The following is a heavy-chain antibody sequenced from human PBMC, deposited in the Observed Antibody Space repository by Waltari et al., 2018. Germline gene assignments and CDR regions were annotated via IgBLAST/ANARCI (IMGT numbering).Heavy chain of an antibody. CDR2: TNPSGGST. CDR3: ARAPRAAAADAWNNFDY. J-gene: IGHJ4*02. V-gene: IGHV1-46*01. CDR1: GYTFTSYY. Sequence: QVQLVQSGAEVKKPGASVKVSCKASGYTFTSYYMHWVRQAPGQGLEWMGITNPSGGSTSYAQKFQGRVTMTRDTSTSTVYMELSILRSEDTAVYYCARAPRAAAADAWNNFDYWGQGTLVTVSS. D-gene: IGHD6-13*01.